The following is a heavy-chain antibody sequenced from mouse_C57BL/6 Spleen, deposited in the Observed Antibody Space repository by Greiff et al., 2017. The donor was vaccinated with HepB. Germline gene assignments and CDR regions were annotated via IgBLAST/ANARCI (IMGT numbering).Heavy chain of an antibody. CDR3: TREVYYDYDGENYFDY. CDR2: IYPGSGNT. V-gene: IGHV1-76*01. CDR1: GYTFTDYY. D-gene: IGHD2-4*01. J-gene: IGHJ2*01. Sequence: QVQLQQSGAELVRPGASVKLSCKASGYTFTDYYINWVKQRPGQGLEWIARIYPGSGNTYYNEKFKGKATLTAEKSSSTAYMQLSSLTSEDSAVYFCTREVYYDYDGENYFDYWGQGTTLTVSS.